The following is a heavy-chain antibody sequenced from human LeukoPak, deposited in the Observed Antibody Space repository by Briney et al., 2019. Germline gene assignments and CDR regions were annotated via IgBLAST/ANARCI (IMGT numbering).Heavy chain of an antibody. D-gene: IGHD2-21*01. J-gene: IGHJ4*02. CDR2: ISSSSSYI. CDR1: GFTFSSYS. CDR3: ARDLLAYCTDY. Sequence: GGSLRLSCAAYGFTFSSYSLNWVRQAPGKGLEWVSSISSSSSYIYYADSVKGRFTISRDNAKNSLYLQMNSLRAEDTAVYYCARDLLAYCTDYWGQGTLVTVSS. V-gene: IGHV3-21*01.